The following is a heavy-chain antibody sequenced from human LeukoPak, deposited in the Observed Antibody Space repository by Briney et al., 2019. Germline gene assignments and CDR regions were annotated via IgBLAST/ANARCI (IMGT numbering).Heavy chain of an antibody. D-gene: IGHD2-8*01. CDR1: GYTFTSYY. CDR2: INPSGGST. Sequence: ASVKLSCKASGYTFTSYYMHWVRQAPGQGLEGMGIINPSGGSTSYAQKFQGRVTMTRDTSTSTVYMELSSLRSEDTAVYYCASGPRMGDFDYWGQGTLVTVSS. J-gene: IGHJ4*02. CDR3: ASGPRMGDFDY. V-gene: IGHV1-46*01.